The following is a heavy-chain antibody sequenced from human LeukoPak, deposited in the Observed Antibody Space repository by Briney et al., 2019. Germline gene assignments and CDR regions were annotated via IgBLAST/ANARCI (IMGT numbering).Heavy chain of an antibody. CDR2: ISTDGSRI. V-gene: IGHV3-64*02. CDR1: GFTFRDYA. Sequence: PGVSLRLSCAASGFTFRDYAMYWVRQAPGKGLEYVSVISTDGSRIYYADSVKGRFTISRDNSKNTLYLQMGSLRAEDMAVYYCTRGVAISTSGWYDTFDYWGQGALVTVSS. D-gene: IGHD6-19*01. CDR3: TRGVAISTSGWYDTFDY. J-gene: IGHJ4*02.